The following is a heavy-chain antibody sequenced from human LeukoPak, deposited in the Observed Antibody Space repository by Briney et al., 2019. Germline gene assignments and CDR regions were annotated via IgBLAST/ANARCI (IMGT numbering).Heavy chain of an antibody. Sequence: GGSLRLSCAASGFTFSIYAMSWVRQAPGKGLEWGSAISGSGGSTYYADSVKGRFTISRDNPKNTLYLKMNSLRAEDTAVYYCAKRFVSKEGAFDIWGQGTMVTVSS. CDR3: AKRFVSKEGAFDI. CDR2: ISGSGGST. D-gene: IGHD4-11*01. J-gene: IGHJ3*02. CDR1: GFTFSIYA. V-gene: IGHV3-23*01.